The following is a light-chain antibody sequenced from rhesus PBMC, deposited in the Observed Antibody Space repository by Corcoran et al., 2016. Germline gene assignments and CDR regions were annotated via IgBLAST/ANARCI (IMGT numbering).Light chain of an antibody. J-gene: IGKJ2*01. V-gene: IGKV1S17*01. CDR2: GAS. CDR1: QSIYDN. Sequence: DIQLTQSPSALSASVGDRVTISCRASQSIYDNLAWYQQKRGKAPNLLIYGASGLQTGTPYRFSGSGSGTDFTLTINSLQPEDSATYYCQHYYDSPYTFGQGTEVEIK. CDR3: QHYYDSPYT.